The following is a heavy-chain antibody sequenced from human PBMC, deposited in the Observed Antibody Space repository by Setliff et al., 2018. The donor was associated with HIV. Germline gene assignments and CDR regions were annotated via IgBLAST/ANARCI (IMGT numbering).Heavy chain of an antibody. CDR3: ARGRGSSSSWPIDY. D-gene: IGHD6-13*01. J-gene: IGHJ4*02. CDR2: ISSSGIS. Sequence: SETLSLTCTVSGGSMNDYYWSWVRQPAGKTLEWLGRISSSGISTYNFSLRSRVTMSIDTSNNQFSLTLNSVTAADTAVYYCARGRGSSSSWPIDYWGQGTLVTVSS. V-gene: IGHV4-4*07. CDR1: GGSMNDYY.